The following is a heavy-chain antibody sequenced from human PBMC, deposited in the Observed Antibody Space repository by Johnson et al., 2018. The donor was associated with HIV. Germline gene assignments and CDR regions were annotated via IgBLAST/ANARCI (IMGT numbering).Heavy chain of an antibody. V-gene: IGHV3-NL1*01. Sequence: QVQLVESGGGVVQPGGSLRLSCAASGFTFSSYGMHWVRQAPGKGLEWVSGVNWNGGSTGYADSVQGRFTISRDKSENTLYLQMNSLRDEDTAVYYCAKDVGNYWPDSFDIWGQGTMVTVSS. D-gene: IGHD3-22*01. CDR1: GFTFSSYG. CDR3: AKDVGNYWPDSFDI. J-gene: IGHJ3*02. CDR2: VNWNGGST.